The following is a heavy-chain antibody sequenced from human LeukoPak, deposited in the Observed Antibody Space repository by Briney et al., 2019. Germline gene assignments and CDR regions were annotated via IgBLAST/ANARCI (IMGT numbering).Heavy chain of an antibody. CDR3: ARATTVTYTTPFDF. CDR1: GFTFSHNY. V-gene: IGHV3-66*01. J-gene: IGHJ4*02. Sequence: PGGSLKLSCTTSGFTFSHNYMSWVRQAPGKGLEWVSVLYSGGSTSYADSVKGRFTISRDNSNDTLYLQMNSLRVEDTAVHYCARATTVTYTTPFDFWGQGTLVTVSS. D-gene: IGHD2-21*02. CDR2: LYSGGST.